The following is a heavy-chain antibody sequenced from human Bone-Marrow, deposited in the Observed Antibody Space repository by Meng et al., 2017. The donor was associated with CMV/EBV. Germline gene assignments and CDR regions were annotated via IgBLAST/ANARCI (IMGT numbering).Heavy chain of an antibody. Sequence: GESLKISCAASGFTFSDYYMSWIRQAPGKGLEWVSSISSSSSYIYYADSVKGRFTISRDNAKNSLYLQINSLRAEDTAVYYCARWLDYDFWSGYYVKKSYYYYYGMDVWGQGTTVTVSS. CDR1: GFTFSDYY. CDR3: ARWLDYDFWSGYYVKKSYYYYYGMDV. J-gene: IGHJ6*02. CDR2: ISSSSSYI. V-gene: IGHV3-11*06. D-gene: IGHD3-3*01.